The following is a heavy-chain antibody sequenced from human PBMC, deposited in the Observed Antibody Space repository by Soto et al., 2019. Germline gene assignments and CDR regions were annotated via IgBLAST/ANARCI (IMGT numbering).Heavy chain of an antibody. CDR3: VRDQGIPVTA. V-gene: IGHV3-53*01. D-gene: IGHD6-19*01. J-gene: IGHJ4*02. CDR2: TFSRDNA. CDR1: GFSISTNY. Sequence: EVHLVESGGGLIQPGGSLRLSCVASGFSISTNYMIWVRQAPGKGLEWISVTFSRDNALYAESVKGRFSISRDDSKNTVCLQMNSLRAEDTAVYYCVRDQGIPVTAWGQGTLVTVSS.